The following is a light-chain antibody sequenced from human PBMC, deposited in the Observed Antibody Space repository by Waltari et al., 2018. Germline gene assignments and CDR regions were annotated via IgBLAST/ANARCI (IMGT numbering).Light chain of an antibody. CDR3: QQYYRPPFT. J-gene: IGKJ4*01. CDR2: WTF. Sequence: DIVMTQSPDSLTVSLGERATINCRSSQSVLYNTNKKNSVAWYQQRPGQPPKLLIYWTFIRESGVPDRVSGSGSGTDFTLTISSLQAEDVAVYYCQQYYRPPFTFGGGTKVEIK. V-gene: IGKV4-1*01. CDR1: QSVLYNTNKKNS.